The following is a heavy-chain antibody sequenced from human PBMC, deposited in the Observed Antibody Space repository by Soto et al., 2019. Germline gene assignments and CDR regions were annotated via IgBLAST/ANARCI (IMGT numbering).Heavy chain of an antibody. V-gene: IGHV4-39*01. CDR3: ARQEPVVVAATPYWYFDL. CDR2: IYYSGST. CDR1: GGSISSSSYY. J-gene: IGHJ2*01. D-gene: IGHD2-15*01. Sequence: QLQLQESGPGLVKPSETLSLTCTVSGGSISSSSYYWGWIRQPPGKGLEWIGSIYYSGSTYYNPSLKSRVPISVDTSKNQFSLKLSSVTAADTAVYYCARQEPVVVAATPYWYFDLWGRGTLVTVSS.